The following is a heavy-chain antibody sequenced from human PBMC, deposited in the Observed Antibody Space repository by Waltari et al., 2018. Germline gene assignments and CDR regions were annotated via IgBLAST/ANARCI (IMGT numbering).Heavy chain of an antibody. CDR3: AHRTSIAAAGLPWFDP. CDR1: GFSLSTSGVG. CDR2: IYWNDDK. Sequence: QITLKESGPTLVKPTQTLTLTCTFSGFSLSTSGVGVGWIRQPPGKALEWLALIYWNDDKRYSPTLKGRLTITKDTSKNQVVLTMTNMDPVDTATYYCAHRTSIAAAGLPWFDPWGQGTLVTVSS. V-gene: IGHV2-5*01. J-gene: IGHJ5*02. D-gene: IGHD6-13*01.